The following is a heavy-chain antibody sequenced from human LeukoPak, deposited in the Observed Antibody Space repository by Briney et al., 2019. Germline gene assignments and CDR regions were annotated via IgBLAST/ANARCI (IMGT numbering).Heavy chain of an antibody. CDR3: ARDLWGTGT. V-gene: IGHV4-39*07. CDR1: GGSISSSSYY. D-gene: IGHD3-16*01. CDR2: IYYSGST. J-gene: IGHJ5*02. Sequence: SETLSLTCTVSGGSISSSSYYWGWIRQPPGKGLEWIGSIYYSGSTYYNPSLKSRVTISVDTSKNQFSLKLSSVTAADTAVYYCARDLWGTGTWGQGTLVTVSS.